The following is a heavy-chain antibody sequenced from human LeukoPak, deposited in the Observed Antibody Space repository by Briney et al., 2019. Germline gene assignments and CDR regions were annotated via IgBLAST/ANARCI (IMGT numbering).Heavy chain of an antibody. CDR2: INHSGST. J-gene: IGHJ4*02. Sequence: PSETLSLTRAVYGGSFSGYYWSWIRQPPGKGLEWIGEINHSGSTNYNPSLKSRVTISVDTSKNQFSLKLSSVTAADTAVYYCARLTYYYDSSGYLDWGQGTLVTVSS. CDR3: ARLTYYYDSSGYLD. D-gene: IGHD3-22*01. CDR1: GGSFSGYY. V-gene: IGHV4-34*01.